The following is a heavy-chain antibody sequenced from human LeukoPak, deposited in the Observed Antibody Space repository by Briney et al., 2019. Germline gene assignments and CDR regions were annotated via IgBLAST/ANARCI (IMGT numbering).Heavy chain of an antibody. V-gene: IGHV3-23*01. J-gene: IGHJ4*02. CDR3: AKEGDYYGSGSSSDY. CDR2: ISGSGGST. Sequence: GGSLRLSCAASGFTFSSYAMSWVRQAPGKGLEWVSAISGSGGSTYYADSVKGRFTVSRDNSKNTLYLQMNSLRAEDTAVYYCAKEGDYYGSGSSSDYWGQGTLVTVSS. CDR1: GFTFSSYA. D-gene: IGHD3-10*01.